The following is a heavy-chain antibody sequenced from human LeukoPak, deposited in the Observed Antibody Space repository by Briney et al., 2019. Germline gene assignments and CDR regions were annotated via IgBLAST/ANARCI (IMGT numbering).Heavy chain of an antibody. CDR3: ARVIDVAAAGYFDS. Sequence: SETLSLTRTVSGGSISSGSYYWSWIRQPAGKGLEWIGRIYTSGSTNYNPSLKSRVTISVDTSKNQFSLKLSSVTAADTALYYCARVIDVAAAGYFDSWGQGTLVTVSS. D-gene: IGHD6-13*01. J-gene: IGHJ4*02. V-gene: IGHV4-61*02. CDR2: IYTSGST. CDR1: GGSISSGSYY.